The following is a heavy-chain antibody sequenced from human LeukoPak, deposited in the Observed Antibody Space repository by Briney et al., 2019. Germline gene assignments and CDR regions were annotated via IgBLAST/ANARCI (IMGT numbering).Heavy chain of an antibody. CDR2: ISYDGSKK. CDR1: GFTFSNYA. D-gene: IGHD3-22*01. Sequence: GSLRLSCAASGFTFSNYAMHWVRQAPGKGLEWVAVISYDGSKKDYADSVKGRFTISRDNSKNTLYLQMNSLRAEDTAVYYCAKDVNYYDSSGYSIFQHWGQGTLVTVSS. V-gene: IGHV3-30*04. J-gene: IGHJ1*01. CDR3: AKDVNYYDSSGYSIFQH.